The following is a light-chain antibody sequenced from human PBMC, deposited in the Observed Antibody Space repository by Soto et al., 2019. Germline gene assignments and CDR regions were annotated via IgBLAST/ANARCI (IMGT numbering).Light chain of an antibody. Sequence: LVLTQSPGILSLSPGERSTLSLRAGQSVSNNYLAWYQQKPGQAPRLIIYDASTRATGIPDTFSGSGSGTAFILTIRRLKSEDFGVYYCQKYNNWPQITCGNGQRREIK. J-gene: IGKJ5*01. V-gene: IGKV3-20*01. CDR3: QKYNNWPQIT. CDR1: QSVSNNY. CDR2: DAS.